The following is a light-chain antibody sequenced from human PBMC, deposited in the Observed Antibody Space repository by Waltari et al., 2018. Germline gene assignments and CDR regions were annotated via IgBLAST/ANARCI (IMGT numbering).Light chain of an antibody. J-gene: IGKJ4*01. CDR1: QSLLHHDGKTD. V-gene: IGKV2-29*02. Sequence: DIVMTQTPLSLSVIPGQPASISCKSSQSLLHHDGKTDSYWYLQRPGQSPQLLIYEVSRRFSGGPDRFSGRGSGTDFTLKISRVEADDVGVYFCMQGKDLPLTFGGGTKVDI. CDR3: MQGKDLPLT. CDR2: EVS.